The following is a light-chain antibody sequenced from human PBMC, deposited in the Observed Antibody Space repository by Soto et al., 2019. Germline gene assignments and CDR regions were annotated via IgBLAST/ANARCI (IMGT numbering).Light chain of an antibody. CDR1: SSDVGGYNY. CDR3: SSYTSSSTPLYV. Sequence: QSVLTQPASVSGSPGQSITISCTGTSSDVGGYNYVSWYQQHPGKAPKLMIYEVSNRPSGVSNRFSGSKSGNTASLTISGLQAEDEAAYYCSSYTSSSTPLYVFGTGTKVTVL. J-gene: IGLJ1*01. V-gene: IGLV2-14*01. CDR2: EVS.